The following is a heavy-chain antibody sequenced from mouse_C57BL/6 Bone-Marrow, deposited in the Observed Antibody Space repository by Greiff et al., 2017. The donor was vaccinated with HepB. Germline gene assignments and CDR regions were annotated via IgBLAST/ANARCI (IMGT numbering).Heavy chain of an antibody. CDR2: IDPSDSYT. D-gene: IGHD1-1*01. V-gene: IGHV1-69*01. Sequence: QVQLQQPGAELVMPGASVKLSCKASGYTFTSYWMHWVKQRPGQGLEWIGEIDPSDSYTNYNQKFKGKSTLTVDKSSSTAYMQLSSLTSEDSAVYYCARPYYQAFFDVWGTGTTVTVSS. J-gene: IGHJ1*03. CDR1: GYTFTSYW. CDR3: ARPYYQAFFDV.